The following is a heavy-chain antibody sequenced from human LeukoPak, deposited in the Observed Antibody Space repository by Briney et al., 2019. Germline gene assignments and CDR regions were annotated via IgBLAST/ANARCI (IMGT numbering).Heavy chain of an antibody. Sequence: SETLSLTCTVSAGSISSYYWSWIRQPPGKGLEWIGYIYYSGSTNYNPSLKSRVTISVDTSKNQFSLKLSSVTAADTAVYYCARDLGFCGGDCYSHNWFDPWGQGTLVTVSS. CDR2: IYYSGST. J-gene: IGHJ5*02. CDR1: AGSISSYY. D-gene: IGHD2-21*02. V-gene: IGHV4-59*01. CDR3: ARDLGFCGGDCYSHNWFDP.